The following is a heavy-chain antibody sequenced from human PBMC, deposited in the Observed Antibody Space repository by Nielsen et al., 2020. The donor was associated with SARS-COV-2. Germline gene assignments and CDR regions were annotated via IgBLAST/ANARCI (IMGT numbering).Heavy chain of an antibody. Sequence: SETLSLTCAVSGSSISSSNWWSWVRQPPGKGLEWIGEIYHSGSTNYNPSLKSRVTISVDKSKNQFSLKLSSVTAADTAVYYCARVVPDSSGYYPDVFDIWGQGTMVTVSS. D-gene: IGHD3-22*01. V-gene: IGHV4-4*02. CDR2: IYHSGST. J-gene: IGHJ3*02. CDR1: GSSISSSNW. CDR3: ARVVPDSSGYYPDVFDI.